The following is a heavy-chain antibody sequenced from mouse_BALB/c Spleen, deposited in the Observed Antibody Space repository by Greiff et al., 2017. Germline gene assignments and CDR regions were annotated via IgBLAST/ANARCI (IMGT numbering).Heavy chain of an antibody. J-gene: IGHJ2*01. CDR2: IDPENGNT. V-gene: IGHV14-3*02. Sequence: EVQLQQSGAELVKPGASVKLSCTASGFNIKDTYMHWVKQRPEQGLEWIGRIDPENGNTKYDPKFQGKATITADTSSNTTYLQPSSLTSEDTAVYYCARRSNYYFDYWGQGTTLTVSS. CDR1: GFNIKDTY. D-gene: IGHD2-5*01. CDR3: ARRSNYYFDY.